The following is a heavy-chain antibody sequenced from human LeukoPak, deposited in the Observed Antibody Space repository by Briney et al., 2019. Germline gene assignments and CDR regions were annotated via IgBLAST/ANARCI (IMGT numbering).Heavy chain of an antibody. D-gene: IGHD3-22*01. CDR3: AKDKELASYYDSSGLTAFNWYFDL. CDR1: GFTFSSYG. Sequence: PGGSLRLSCAASGFTFSSYGMHWVRQAPGKGLEWVAFIRYDGSNKYYADSVKGRFTISRDNAKNSLYLQMNSLRAEDTALYYCAKDKELASYYDSSGLTAFNWYFDLWGRGTLVTVSS. V-gene: IGHV3-30*02. J-gene: IGHJ2*01. CDR2: IRYDGSNK.